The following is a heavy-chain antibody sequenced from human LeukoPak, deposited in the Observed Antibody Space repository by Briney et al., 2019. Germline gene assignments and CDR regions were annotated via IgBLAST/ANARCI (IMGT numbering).Heavy chain of an antibody. J-gene: IGHJ3*02. D-gene: IGHD5-18*01. CDR2: ISWNSGSI. V-gene: IGHV3-9*03. CDR3: AKNRSYGYTRGAFNI. CDR1: GFTFDDYA. Sequence: PGRSLRLSCAASGFTFDDYAIHWVRQAPGKGLEWVSGISWNSGSIGYADSVKGRFTISRDNAKNSLYLQMNSLRAENMALYYSAKNRSYGYTRGAFNIWGQGTMVTVSS.